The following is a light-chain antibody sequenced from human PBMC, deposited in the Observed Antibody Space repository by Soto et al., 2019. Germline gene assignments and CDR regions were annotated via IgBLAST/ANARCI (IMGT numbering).Light chain of an antibody. J-gene: IGKJ4*01. CDR2: GAS. CDR3: QQYGSSSLT. CDR1: QSVSTSY. Sequence: EIVLTQSPGTLSSSPGERATLSCRASQSVSTSYLAWYQQKPGQAPRLLIYGASSRATGSPDTFSGSGSGTDFTLTISRLEPEDFEVYYCQQYGSSSLTFGGGTKVEIK. V-gene: IGKV3-20*01.